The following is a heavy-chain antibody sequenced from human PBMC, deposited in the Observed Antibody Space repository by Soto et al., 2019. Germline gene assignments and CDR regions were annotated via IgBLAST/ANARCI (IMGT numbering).Heavy chain of an antibody. Sequence: ASVKVSCKASGYTFTSYGISWVRQAPGQGLEWMGWISVYSGNTNYAQKLQGRVTMTTDTSTSIAYMELRSLRSDDTAVYYCARGEVGPNGGYSQHWGQGTLVTVSS. D-gene: IGHD1-26*01. V-gene: IGHV1-18*04. CDR1: GYTFTSYG. J-gene: IGHJ1*01. CDR2: ISVYSGNT. CDR3: ARGEVGPNGGYSQH.